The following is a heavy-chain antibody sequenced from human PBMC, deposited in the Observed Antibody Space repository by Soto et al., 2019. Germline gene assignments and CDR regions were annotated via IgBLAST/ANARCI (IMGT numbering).Heavy chain of an antibody. Sequence: QVQLVQSGAEVKKPGSSVKVSCKASGGTFSSYGISWVRQAPGQGLEWMGGIIPIFGTANYAQKFQGRVTITADESTSTAYMELSSLRSAAPAGHYCARGDAARYYNAMDVWGQGTTVTVSS. D-gene: IGHD3-16*01. J-gene: IGHJ6*02. CDR2: IIPIFGTA. V-gene: IGHV1-69*12. CDR1: GGTFSSYG. CDR3: ARGDAARYYNAMDV.